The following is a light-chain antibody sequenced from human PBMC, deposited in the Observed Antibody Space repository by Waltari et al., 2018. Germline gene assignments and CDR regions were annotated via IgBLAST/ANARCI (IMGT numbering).Light chain of an antibody. Sequence: DIQMTQSPSTLSASVGDRVTITCRASQDIRSWLAWYQQKPGKPPKLLIYRGSNLETWVPYRFRASGSGTHFTLSIHSLQPDDFASYYCQQYDASFPATFGQGTKLEVK. J-gene: IGKJ2*01. V-gene: IGKV1-5*03. CDR1: QDIRSW. CDR2: RGS. CDR3: QQYDASFPAT.